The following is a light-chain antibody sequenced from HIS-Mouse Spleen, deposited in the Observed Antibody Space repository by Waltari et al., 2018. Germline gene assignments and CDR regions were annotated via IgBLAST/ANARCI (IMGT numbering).Light chain of an antibody. CDR1: SSDVGGYNS. V-gene: IGLV2-14*03. J-gene: IGLJ1*01. Sequence: QSALTQPASVSGSPGQSITISCTGTSSDVGGYNSFSWYQQHPGKAPKLMIYDVSNRPSGVSNRFSGSKSGNTASLTISGLQAEDEADYYCSSYTSSSTPYVFGTGTKVTVL. CDR3: SSYTSSSTPYV. CDR2: DVS.